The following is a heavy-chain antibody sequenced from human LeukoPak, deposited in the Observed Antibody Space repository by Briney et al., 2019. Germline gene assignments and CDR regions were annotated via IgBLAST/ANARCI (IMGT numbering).Heavy chain of an antibody. Sequence: KPSETLSLTCTVSGGSIRSGGYYWSWIRQLPGKGLEWIGYIYYSGSTFYNPSLKSRVTISVDTSKNQFSLKLSSVTAADTAVYYCARDGPVTGPYCFDYWGQGTLVTVSS. CDR3: ARDGPVTGPYCFDY. V-gene: IGHV4-31*03. J-gene: IGHJ4*02. CDR2: IYYSGST. D-gene: IGHD6-19*01. CDR1: GGSIRSGGYY.